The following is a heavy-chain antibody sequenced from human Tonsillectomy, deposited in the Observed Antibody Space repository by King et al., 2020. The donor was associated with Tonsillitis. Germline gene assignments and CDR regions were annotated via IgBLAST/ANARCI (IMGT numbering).Heavy chain of an antibody. Sequence: VQLVESGGGVVRPGKSLRLSCAASGFTFSSYGMHWVRQAPGKGLEWVAVIWYDGSNKYYADSVKGRFTISRDISRNTLYLQMNSLRAEDTAVYYCARDRYGTTTFDYWGQGTLVTVSS. V-gene: IGHV3-33*08. J-gene: IGHJ4*02. CDR2: IWYDGSNK. CDR3: ARDRYGTTTFDY. D-gene: IGHD4-11*01. CDR1: GFTFSSYG.